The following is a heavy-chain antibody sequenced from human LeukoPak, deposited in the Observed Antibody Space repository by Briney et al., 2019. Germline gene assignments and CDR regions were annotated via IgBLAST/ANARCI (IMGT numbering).Heavy chain of an antibody. D-gene: IGHD6-13*01. CDR1: GFTFSTYW. CDR2: IKPDGSEE. Sequence: PGGSLRLSWAASGFTFSTYWMTWARQAPGKGLEWVATIKPDGSEEYYVDSVEGRFTISRDNAKNSLYLQMNSVRAEDTAVYYCAKPSRSSRNEYWGQGTLVTVSS. CDR3: AKPSRSSRNEY. V-gene: IGHV3-7*02. J-gene: IGHJ4*02.